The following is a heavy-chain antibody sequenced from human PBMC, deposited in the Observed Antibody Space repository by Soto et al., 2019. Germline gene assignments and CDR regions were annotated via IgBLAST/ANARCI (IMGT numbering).Heavy chain of an antibody. D-gene: IGHD6-19*01. CDR3: ARQDSSGWSYYYGMDV. Sequence: ASVKVSCKASGYIFTSYDINWVRQAPGQGLEWMGWISAYNGNTDYAQKFQGRVTMTTDTSTSTAYMELRSLRSDDTAVYYCARQDSSGWSYYYGMDVWGQGTTVTVSS. V-gene: IGHV1-18*01. CDR1: GYIFTSYD. CDR2: ISAYNGNT. J-gene: IGHJ6*01.